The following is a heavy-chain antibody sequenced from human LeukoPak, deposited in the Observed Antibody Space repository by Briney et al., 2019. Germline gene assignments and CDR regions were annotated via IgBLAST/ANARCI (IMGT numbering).Heavy chain of an antibody. Sequence: SETLSLTCTVSGGSISSYHWSWIRQPPGKGLEWIGYIYYSGSTNYNPSLKSRVTISVDTSKNQFSLKLSSVTAADTAVYYCARGGSGGDCSAFDYWGQGTLVSVSS. V-gene: IGHV4-59*01. J-gene: IGHJ4*02. CDR2: IYYSGST. CDR3: ARGGSGGDCSAFDY. CDR1: GGSISSYH. D-gene: IGHD2-21*02.